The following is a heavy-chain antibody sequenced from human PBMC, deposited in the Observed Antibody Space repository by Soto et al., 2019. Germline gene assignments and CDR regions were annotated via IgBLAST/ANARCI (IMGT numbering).Heavy chain of an antibody. V-gene: IGHV4-4*07. J-gene: IGHJ5*02. CDR2: IYTSGSP. D-gene: IGHD3-10*01. CDR1: GGSISSHY. CDR3: ARDEGFGELSWFDP. Sequence: QVQLQESGPGLVKPSETLSLTCTVSGGSISSHYWNWIRQPAGKGLEWIGRIYTSGSPNYNPSRKSRVTMSVDTSKNQFSLKLSSVTAADTAVYYCARDEGFGELSWFDPWGQGTLVTVSS.